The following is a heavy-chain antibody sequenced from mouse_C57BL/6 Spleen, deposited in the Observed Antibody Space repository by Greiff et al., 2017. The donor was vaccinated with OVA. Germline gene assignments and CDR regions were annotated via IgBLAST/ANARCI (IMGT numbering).Heavy chain of an antibody. CDR3: AKRNYYGSSYGWYFDV. J-gene: IGHJ1*03. D-gene: IGHD1-1*01. V-gene: IGHV2-9*01. CDR2: IWGGGST. Sequence: VKLVESGPGLVAPSQSLSITCTVSGFSLTSYGVDWVRQPPGKGLEWLGVIWGGGSTNYNSALMSRLSIVKDNSKSQVCLKMNRLQTDDTALYYCAKRNYYGSSYGWYFDVWGTGTTVTVSS. CDR1: GFSLTSYG.